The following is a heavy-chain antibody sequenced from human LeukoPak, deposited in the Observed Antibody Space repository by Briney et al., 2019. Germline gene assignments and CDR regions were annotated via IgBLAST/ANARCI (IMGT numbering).Heavy chain of an antibody. CDR3: ARASSSWTENYYMDV. CDR1: GFTFSSYA. D-gene: IGHD6-13*01. CDR2: ISYDGSNK. Sequence: QPGRSLRLSCAASGFTFSSYAMHWVRQAPGKGLEWVAVISYDGSNKYYADSVKGRSTISRDNSKNTLYLQMNSLRAEDTAVYYCARASSSWTENYYMDVWGKGTTVTVSS. J-gene: IGHJ6*03. V-gene: IGHV3-30-3*01.